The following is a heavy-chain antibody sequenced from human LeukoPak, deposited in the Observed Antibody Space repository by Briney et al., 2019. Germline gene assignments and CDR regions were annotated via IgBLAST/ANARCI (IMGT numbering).Heavy chain of an antibody. V-gene: IGHV3-11*04. D-gene: IGHD3-3*01. CDR1: GFTFSDYY. J-gene: IGHJ4*02. CDR3: ARGSGTNFWSGYYTGFDY. Sequence: PGGSLRLSCAASGFTFSDYYMSWIRQAPGKGLEWVSYISSSGSTIYYADSVKCRFTISRDNAKNSLYLQMKSLRAEDTAVYYCARGSGTNFWSGYYTGFDYWGQGTLVTVSS. CDR2: ISSSGSTI.